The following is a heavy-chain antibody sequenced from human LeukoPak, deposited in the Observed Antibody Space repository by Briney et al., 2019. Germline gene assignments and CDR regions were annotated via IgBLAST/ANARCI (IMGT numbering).Heavy chain of an antibody. Sequence: SETLSLTCTVSGGSISSYYWSWIRQPPGKGLEWIGYIYYSGSTNYNPSLKSRVIISVDTSKNQFSLKLSSVTAADTAVYYCAGHHPRNTVDFWGQGTLVTVSS. D-gene: IGHD2/OR15-2a*01. CDR1: GGSISSYY. CDR2: IYYSGST. J-gene: IGHJ4*02. CDR3: AGHHPRNTVDF. V-gene: IGHV4-59*08.